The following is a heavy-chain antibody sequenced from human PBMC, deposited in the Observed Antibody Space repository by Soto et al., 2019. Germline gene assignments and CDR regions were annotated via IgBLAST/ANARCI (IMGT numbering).Heavy chain of an antibody. CDR1: GYSFTSYW. V-gene: IGHV5-10-1*01. CDR3: ARGGGDFYAFDI. J-gene: IGHJ3*02. D-gene: IGHD2-21*01. CDR2: IDPSDSYT. Sequence: PGESLKISCKGSGYSFTSYWIGWVRQMPGKGLEWMGRIDPSDSYTKYSPSFQGHVTISADKSINTAYLQWSSLKASDTAMYYCARGGGDFYAFDIWGQGTMVTVSS.